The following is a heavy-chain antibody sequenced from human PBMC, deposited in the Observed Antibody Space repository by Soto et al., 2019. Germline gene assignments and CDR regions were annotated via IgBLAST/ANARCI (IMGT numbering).Heavy chain of an antibody. CDR1: GYTFTGYY. D-gene: IGHD6-13*01. V-gene: IGHV1-2*04. Sequence: QVQLVQSGAEVKKPGASVKVSCKASGYTFTGYYMHWVRQAPGQGLEWMGWINPNSGGTNYAQKFQGWVTMTRDTSISTAYMELGRLRSDDTAVYYCAKGMAAAGTARGMDVWGQGTTVTVSS. CDR2: INPNSGGT. J-gene: IGHJ6*02. CDR3: AKGMAAAGTARGMDV.